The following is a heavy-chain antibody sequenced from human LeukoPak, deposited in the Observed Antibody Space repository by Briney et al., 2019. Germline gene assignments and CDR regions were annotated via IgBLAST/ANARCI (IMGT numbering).Heavy chain of an antibody. Sequence: GGSLRLACAASGFTFDDYAMHWVRQAPGKGLEWVSGISWNSGSIGYADSVKGRFTISRDNAKNSLYLQMNSLRAEDTALYYCAKVGFEGVFDYWGQGTLVTVSS. V-gene: IGHV3-9*01. D-gene: IGHD3-16*01. CDR3: AKVGFEGVFDY. CDR2: ISWNSGSI. J-gene: IGHJ4*02. CDR1: GFTFDDYA.